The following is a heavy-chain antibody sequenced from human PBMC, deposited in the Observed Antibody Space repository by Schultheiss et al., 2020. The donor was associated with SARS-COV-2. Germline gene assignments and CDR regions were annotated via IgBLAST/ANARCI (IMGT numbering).Heavy chain of an antibody. CDR2: IYHSGST. D-gene: IGHD1-7*01. Sequence: SETLSLTCAVSGGSISSSNWWSWVRQPPGKGLEWIGEIYHSGSTYYNPSLKSRVTISVDTSKNQFSLKLSSVTAADTAVYYCAREGELLYYYYGMDVWGQGTTVTVSS. CDR3: AREGELLYYYYGMDV. V-gene: IGHV4-4*02. J-gene: IGHJ6*02. CDR1: GGSISSSNW.